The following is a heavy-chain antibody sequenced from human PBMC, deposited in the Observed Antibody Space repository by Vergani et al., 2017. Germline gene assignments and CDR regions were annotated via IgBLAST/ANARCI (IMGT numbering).Heavy chain of an antibody. D-gene: IGHD2-2*01. CDR2: FDPEDGET. J-gene: IGHJ3*02. CDR1: GYTLTELS. CDR3: ATLVFSVVVPGNRGGTKYAFDI. V-gene: IGHV1-24*01. Sequence: QVQLVQSGAEVKKPGASVKVSCKVSGYTLTELSMHWVRQAPGKGLEWMGGFDPEDGETIYAQKFQGRVTMTEDTSTDTAYMELSSLRSEDTAVYYCATLVFSVVVPGNRGGTKYAFDIWGQGTMVTVSS.